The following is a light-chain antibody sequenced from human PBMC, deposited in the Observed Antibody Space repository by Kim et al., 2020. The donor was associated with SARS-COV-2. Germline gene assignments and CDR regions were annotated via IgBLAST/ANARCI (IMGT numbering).Light chain of an antibody. CDR1: QNGASY. CDR2: GAS. CDR3: QLYNHWPLT. Sequence: SPPERATTPSCRGSQNGASYLAWYQQKPGQAPRLLIYGASNRATGVPARFSGSGSGTEFTLTISSLESEDFAIYYCQLYNHWPLTFGQGTKVDIK. J-gene: IGKJ1*01. V-gene: IGKV3-15*01.